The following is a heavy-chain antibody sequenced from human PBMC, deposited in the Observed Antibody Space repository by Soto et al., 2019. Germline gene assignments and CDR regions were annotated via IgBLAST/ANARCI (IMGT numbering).Heavy chain of an antibody. J-gene: IGHJ3*02. V-gene: IGHV3-11*01. D-gene: IGHD2-15*01. CDR3: ARHRGIVVVVAAKTDSDAFDI. CDR1: GFTFSDYY. Sequence: GGSLRLSCAASGFTFSDYYMSWIRQAPGKGLEWVSYISSSGSTIYYADSVKGRFTISRDNAKNSLYLQMNSLRAEDTAVYYCARHRGIVVVVAAKTDSDAFDIWGQGTMVTVSS. CDR2: ISSSGSTI.